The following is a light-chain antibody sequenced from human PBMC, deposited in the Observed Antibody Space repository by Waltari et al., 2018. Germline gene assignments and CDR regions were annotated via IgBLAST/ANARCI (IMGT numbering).Light chain of an antibody. V-gene: IGKV3-15*01. CDR3: QHYNNWPPGRT. J-gene: IGKJ1*01. Sequence: EIVMTKSPATLSVSPGERATPPCRASQRISSDLAWYQQKSGQAPRLLIYGASTRATGIPARFSGSGSGTEFTLTISSLQSGDFAVYYCQHYNNWPPGRTFGQGTKVEIK. CDR1: QRISSD. CDR2: GAS.